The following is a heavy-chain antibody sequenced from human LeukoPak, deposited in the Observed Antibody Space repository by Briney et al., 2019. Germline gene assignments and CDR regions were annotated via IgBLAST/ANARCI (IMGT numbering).Heavy chain of an antibody. CDR2: IKPDGSEK. D-gene: IGHD4-11*01. CDR3: AKGRVTYDY. CDR1: AFAFSNYW. J-gene: IGHJ4*02. V-gene: IGHV3-7*01. Sequence: GGSLRLSCAASAFAFSNYWMSWVRQAPGKGLEWVASIKPDGSEKYYVDSVKGRFTISRDHAKNSLYLQMNSLRAEDTAVYYCAKGRVTYDYWGQGTLVTVSS.